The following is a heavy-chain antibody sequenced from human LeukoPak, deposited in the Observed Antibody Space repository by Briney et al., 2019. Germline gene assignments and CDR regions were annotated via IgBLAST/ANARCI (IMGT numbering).Heavy chain of an antibody. CDR3: ARVRSGWHHHYWFDP. V-gene: IGHV1-69*13. J-gene: IGHJ5*02. CDR1: GYTFTSYG. Sequence: PWASVKVSCKASGYTFTSYGISWVRQAPAQGLEWMGGIIPIFGTANYAQKFQGRVTITADESTSTAYMELSSLRSEDTAVYYCARVRSGWHHHYWFDPWGQGTLVTVSS. D-gene: IGHD6-19*01. CDR2: IIPIFGTA.